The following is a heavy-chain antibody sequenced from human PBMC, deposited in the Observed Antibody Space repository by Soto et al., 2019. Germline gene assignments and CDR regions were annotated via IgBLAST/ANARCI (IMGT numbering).Heavy chain of an antibody. Sequence: QVQLEQSGAEVKQPGASVEVSCKASGYSFTTHAIQWIRQAPGQGLEWLGWIHSGTGDTEYSERFQDRVRITRDTSANTVYIILSSLTSEDTAVYFCARRTGLTGIDHWVPGTLVTVSS. CDR2: IHSGTGDT. CDR3: ARRTGLTGIDH. D-gene: IGHD1-1*01. J-gene: IGHJ5*02. V-gene: IGHV1-3*04. CDR1: GYSFTTHA.